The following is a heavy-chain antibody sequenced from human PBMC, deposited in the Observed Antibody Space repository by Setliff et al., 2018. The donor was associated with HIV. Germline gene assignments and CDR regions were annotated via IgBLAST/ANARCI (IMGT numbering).Heavy chain of an antibody. J-gene: IGHJ4*02. CDR3: ARTTVVAPSGEDY. V-gene: IGHV4-4*07. CDR2: IYTSGST. Sequence: SETLSLTCYVTDDPISSYYWSWIRQPAGKGLEWIGRIYTSGSTNYNPSLKSRVTISVDTSKNQFSLKLSSVTAADTAVYYCARTTVVAPSGEDYWGQGTLVTVSS. D-gene: IGHD2-15*01. CDR1: DDPISSYY.